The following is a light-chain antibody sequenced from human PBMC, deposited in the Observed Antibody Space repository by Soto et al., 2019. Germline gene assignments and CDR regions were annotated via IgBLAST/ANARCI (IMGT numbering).Light chain of an antibody. CDR1: QSLSDN. J-gene: IGKJ4*01. Sequence: IVMTQSPDTLAVSPGETVTLSCRASQSLSDNLAWYQQKPGQAPRLLIFRASSRASGIPDRFSGSVSGTEFTLTISSLQSEDFAVYYCQQYDNWPVTFGGGTKVDIK. CDR3: QQYDNWPVT. V-gene: IGKV3-15*01. CDR2: RAS.